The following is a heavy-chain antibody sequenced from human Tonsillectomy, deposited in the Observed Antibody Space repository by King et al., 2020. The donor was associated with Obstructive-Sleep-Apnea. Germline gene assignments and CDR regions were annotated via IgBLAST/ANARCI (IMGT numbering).Heavy chain of an antibody. V-gene: IGHV1-69*04. Sequence: QLVQSGAEVKKPGSSVKVSCKASGGTFSSYAISWVRQAPGQGLEWMGGIIPILGIANYAQKFQGRVTITADKSTSTAYMELSSLRSEDTAVYYCAGGLMVYDPYYYYYGMDVWGQGTTVTVSS. J-gene: IGHJ6*02. CDR3: AGGLMVYDPYYYYYGMDV. CDR1: GGTFSSYA. CDR2: IIPILGIA. D-gene: IGHD2-8*01.